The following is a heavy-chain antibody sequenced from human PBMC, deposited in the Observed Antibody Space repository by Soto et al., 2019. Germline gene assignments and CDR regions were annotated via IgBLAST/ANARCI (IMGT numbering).Heavy chain of an antibody. Sequence: SETLSLTCAVSGGSIFGSNWWSWIRQPPGKGLEWIGEIYHSGTINYNPSLRSRVTMSVDKSKNQFSLKLTSVTAADTAVYYCARLYCSAGSCSGSFDYWGQGTLVTVSS. D-gene: IGHD2-15*01. CDR3: ARLYCSAGSCSGSFDY. J-gene: IGHJ4*02. CDR1: GGSIFGSNW. V-gene: IGHV4-4*02. CDR2: IYHSGTI.